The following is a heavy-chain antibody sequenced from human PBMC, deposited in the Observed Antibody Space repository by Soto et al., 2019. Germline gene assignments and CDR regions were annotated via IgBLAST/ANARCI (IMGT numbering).Heavy chain of an antibody. CDR3: ARDTQIFDY. Sequence: ASVKVSCKASGYIFTNYYMHWVRQAPGQGLEWMGWINPNSGGTIYAQKFQGWVTMTRDTSISTAYMELTGRRSDDTAVYYCARDTQIFDYWGQGTLVNVSS. V-gene: IGHV1-2*04. CDR2: INPNSGGT. J-gene: IGHJ4*02. CDR1: GYIFTNYY.